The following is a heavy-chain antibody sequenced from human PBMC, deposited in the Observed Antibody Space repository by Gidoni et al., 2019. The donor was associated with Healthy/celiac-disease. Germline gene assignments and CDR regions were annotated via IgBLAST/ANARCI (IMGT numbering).Heavy chain of an antibody. V-gene: IGHV3-21*01. CDR1: GFPFSSYS. Sequence: EVQLVESGGGLVKPGGSLRLSCAASGFPFSSYSMNWVRQAPGKGLEWVSSISSSSSYIYYADSVKGRFTISRDNAKNSLYLQMNSLRAEDTAVYYCARSGGDRYYYYYYGMDVWGQGTTVTVSS. D-gene: IGHD2-21*02. CDR2: ISSSSSYI. CDR3: ARSGGDRYYYYYYGMDV. J-gene: IGHJ6*02.